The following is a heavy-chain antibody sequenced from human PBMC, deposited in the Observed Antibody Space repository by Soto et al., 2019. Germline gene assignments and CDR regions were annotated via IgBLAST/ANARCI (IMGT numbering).Heavy chain of an antibody. CDR2: ISNSGSTI. D-gene: IGHD6-19*01. J-gene: IGHJ1*01. CDR3: ARDRYSTAWLDGY. Sequence: PGGSLRLSCAASGSTFSSYAMSWVRQAPGKGLEWVSYISNSGSTIYYADSVKGRFTISRDNAKNSLYLQMNSLRAEDTAVYYCARDRYSTAWLDGYWGQGTPVTVSS. V-gene: IGHV3-48*04. CDR1: GSTFSSYA.